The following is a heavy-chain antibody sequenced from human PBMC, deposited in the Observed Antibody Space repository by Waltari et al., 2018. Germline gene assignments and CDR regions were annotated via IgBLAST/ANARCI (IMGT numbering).Heavy chain of an antibody. CDR3: ARILAGD. J-gene: IGHJ4*02. Sequence: EVKLVESEGGLVQPGGSLRLSCAASGLTFSNYWMTWVRQAPGKGLEWVANIKPDGSEKYYVDSVKGRFTISRDNTKNSLYLQMNSLRAEDTAVYFCARILAGDWGQGTLVTVSS. V-gene: IGHV3-7*03. CDR2: IKPDGSEK. CDR1: GLTFSNYW.